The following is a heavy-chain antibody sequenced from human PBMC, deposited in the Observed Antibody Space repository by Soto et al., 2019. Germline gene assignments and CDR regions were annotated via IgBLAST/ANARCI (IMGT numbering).Heavy chain of an antibody. J-gene: IGHJ6*02. V-gene: IGHV1-18*01. CDR3: ARDQEVAAAGGGYYYYYGMDV. CDR1: GYTFTKYG. CDR2: ISAYNGNT. D-gene: IGHD6-13*01. Sequence: GASVKVSCKASGYTFTKYGISWVRQAPGQGLEWMGWISAYNGNTNYAQKLQGRVTMTTDTSTSTAYMELRSLRSDDTAVYYCARDQEVAAAGGGYYYYYGMDVWGQGTTVTVPS.